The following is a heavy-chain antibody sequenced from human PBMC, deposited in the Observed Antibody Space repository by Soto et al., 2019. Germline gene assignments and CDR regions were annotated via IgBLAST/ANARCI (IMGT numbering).Heavy chain of an antibody. J-gene: IGHJ3*01. CDR2: SSGGGGNT. Sequence: LGLAFPTSGVSCGTTGISLVRDAPGQALGGVSGSSGGGGNTDYADAVKGRFTISRDPPKNTVFLEMKNLRAEDTAVYYCAKGSIVVVSVLRPDDAFDVCGQGTLVTVSS. V-gene: IGHV3-23*01. D-gene: IGHD2-21*02. CDR3: AKGSIVVVSVLRPDDAFDV. CDR1: GVSCGTTG.